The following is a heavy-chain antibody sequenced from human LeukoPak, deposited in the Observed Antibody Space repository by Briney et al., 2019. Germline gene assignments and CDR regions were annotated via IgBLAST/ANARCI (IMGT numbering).Heavy chain of an antibody. CDR3: ARSGRGTYYYFDL. V-gene: IGHV1-18*01. CDR1: SYTFTRYG. D-gene: IGHD5-12*01. Sequence: WASVKVSCKASSYTFTRYGISWVRQAPGQGLEWMGWISGYNGNTNYAQKFLGRVSMTADTSTSTAYMELRSLTSDDTAVYYCARSGRGTYYYFDLWGLGTLVTVSS. CDR2: ISGYNGNT. J-gene: IGHJ4*02.